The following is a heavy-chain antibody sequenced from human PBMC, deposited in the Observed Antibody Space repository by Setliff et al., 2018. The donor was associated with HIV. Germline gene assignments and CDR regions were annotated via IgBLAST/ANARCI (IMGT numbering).Heavy chain of an antibody. CDR1: GGSISSYY. CDR3: ARDPGSSYSSNLDV. Sequence: SETLSLTCTVSGGSISSYYWSWIRQPPGKGLEWIGHIYYTGSTNYNPSLKSRVTISIDPSKNQFSLKLSSVTAADTAVYYCARDPGSSYSSNLDVWGKGTTVTVSS. J-gene: IGHJ6*04. CDR2: IYYTGST. V-gene: IGHV4-59*12. D-gene: IGHD6-13*01.